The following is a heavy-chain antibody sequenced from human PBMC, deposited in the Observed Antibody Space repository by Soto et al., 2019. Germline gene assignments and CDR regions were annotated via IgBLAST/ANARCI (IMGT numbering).Heavy chain of an antibody. V-gene: IGHV3-15*01. CDR3: TTPNMTPVN. D-gene: IGHD4-17*01. CDR2: IKIKTDGGTT. J-gene: IGHJ4*02. Sequence: PGGSLRLSCGASGFTFSSDCMIWVGQAPGKGLEWVGSIKIKTDGGTTDYAAPVKGRFTISRDDSKNTLYLQMNSLKTEDTAVYYCTTPNMTPVNWGQGTLVTVSS. CDR1: GFTFSSDC.